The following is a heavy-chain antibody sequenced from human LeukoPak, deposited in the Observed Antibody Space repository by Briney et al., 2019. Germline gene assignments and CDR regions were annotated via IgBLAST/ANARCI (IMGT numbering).Heavy chain of an antibody. CDR2: ISHSGST. Sequence: PSETLSLTCAVSGGSISSGGYSWNWIRQPPGKGLEWIGDISHSGSTYYNPSLKSRVTISVDRSENQFSLKLSSVTAADTAVYYCAREGDYYDSSGYSWGQGTLVTVAS. D-gene: IGHD3-22*01. V-gene: IGHV4-30-2*01. J-gene: IGHJ4*02. CDR1: GGSISSGGYS. CDR3: AREGDYYDSSGYS.